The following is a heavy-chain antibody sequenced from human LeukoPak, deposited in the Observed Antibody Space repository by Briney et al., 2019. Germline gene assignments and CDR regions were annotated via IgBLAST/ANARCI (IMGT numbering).Heavy chain of an antibody. V-gene: IGHV1-46*01. J-gene: IGHJ5*02. CDR3: ARDPIPETTVTNWFDP. CDR2: VNPSGGST. D-gene: IGHD4-11*01. Sequence: ASMKVSCKASGYTFTSYYMHWVRQAPGQGLEWMGIVNPSGGSTSYAQKFQGRVTMTRDTSTSTVYMELSSLRSEDTAVYYCARDPIPETTVTNWFDPWGQGTLVTVSS. CDR1: GYTFTSYY.